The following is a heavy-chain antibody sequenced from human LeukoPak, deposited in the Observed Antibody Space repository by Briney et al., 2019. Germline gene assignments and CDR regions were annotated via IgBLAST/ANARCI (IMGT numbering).Heavy chain of an antibody. CDR1: GYTFTSYD. CDR3: ARAVKVAGNFWDYYYYGMDV. CDR2: MNPNSGNT. V-gene: IGHV1-8*01. J-gene: IGHJ6*02. D-gene: IGHD6-19*01. Sequence: ASVKVSCKASGYTFTSYDINWVRQATGQGLEWMGWMNPNSGNTGYAQKFQGRVTMTRNTSISTAYMELSSLRSEDTAVYYCARAVKVAGNFWDYYYYGMDVWGQGTTVTVSS.